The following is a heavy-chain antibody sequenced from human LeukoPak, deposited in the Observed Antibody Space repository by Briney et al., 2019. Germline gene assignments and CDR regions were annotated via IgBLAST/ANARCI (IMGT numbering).Heavy chain of an antibody. CDR1: GGSISSYY. V-gene: IGHV4-59*01. CDR2: IYHSGST. D-gene: IGHD4-17*01. Sequence: SETLSLTCTVSGGSISSYYWSWIRQPPGKGLEWIGNIYHSGSTNSNPSLKSRVAMSVDTSKNQFSLKLSSVTAADTAVYYCAREADYGDPKGFGYWGQGTLVTVSS. J-gene: IGHJ4*02. CDR3: AREADYGDPKGFGY.